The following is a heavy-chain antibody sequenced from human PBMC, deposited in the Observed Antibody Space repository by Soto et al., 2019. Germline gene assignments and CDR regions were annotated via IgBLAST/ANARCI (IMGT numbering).Heavy chain of an antibody. CDR2: IDPSDSYT. CDR1: GYSFTSYW. V-gene: IGHV5-10-1*01. Sequence: GESLKISCKGSGYSFTSYWISWVRQMPGKGLEWMGRIDPSDSYTNYSPSFQGHVTISADKSISTAYLQWSSLKASDTAMYYCARHAGGRYNWFYPWGQGTLVTVSS. CDR3: ARHAGGRYNWFYP. D-gene: IGHD6-19*01. J-gene: IGHJ5*02.